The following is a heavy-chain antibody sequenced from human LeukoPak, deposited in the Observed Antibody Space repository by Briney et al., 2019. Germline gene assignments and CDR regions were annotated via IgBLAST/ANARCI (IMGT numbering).Heavy chain of an antibody. CDR2: IRGSGDKT. Sequence: PGGSLRLSCAASGFPFSSYGMNWVRQAPGKGLEWVSGIRGSGDKTYYTDSLEGRFTISRDNSENTLFLQMDSLRVEDTAVYYCARDPYNGDYGDFYYYYMDVWGKGTTVTISS. J-gene: IGHJ6*03. D-gene: IGHD3-16*01. CDR1: GFPFSSYG. V-gene: IGHV3-23*01. CDR3: ARDPYNGDYGDFYYYYMDV.